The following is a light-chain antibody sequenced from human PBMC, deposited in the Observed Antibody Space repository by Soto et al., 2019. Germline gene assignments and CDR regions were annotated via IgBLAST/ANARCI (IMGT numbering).Light chain of an antibody. CDR2: GAS. CDR1: QSVSSN. J-gene: IGKJ1*01. Sequence: EIVMTQSPATLSVSPGERVTLSCRASQSVSSNLAWFQQKPGQAPRLLIYGASTRATGIPARFSGSGSGTEFTLTISSLQSEDFAVYYCQQYDNWPPLWTFSQGTKVEVK. CDR3: QQYDNWPPLWT. V-gene: IGKV3D-15*01.